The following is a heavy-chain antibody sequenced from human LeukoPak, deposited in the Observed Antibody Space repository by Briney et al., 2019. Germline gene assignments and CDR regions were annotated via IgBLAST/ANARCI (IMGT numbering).Heavy chain of an antibody. CDR1: GFTFSYYT. V-gene: IGHV3-64*04. D-gene: IGHD4-17*01. Sequence: PGGSLRLSCSASGFTFSYYTMYWVRQAPGKGLESVSAMSPNGDSTYYADSVKGRFTISRDNSKNTLYLQMNSLRAEDTAVYYCAKELEYGLIDYWGQGTLVTVSS. CDR3: AKELEYGLIDY. J-gene: IGHJ4*02. CDR2: MSPNGDST.